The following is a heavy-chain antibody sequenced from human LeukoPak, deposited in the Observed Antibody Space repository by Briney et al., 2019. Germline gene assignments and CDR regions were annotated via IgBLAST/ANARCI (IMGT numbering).Heavy chain of an antibody. Sequence: SETLSLTCAVYGGSFSGYYWSWIRQPPGKGLEWIGEINHSGSTNYNPSLKSRVTISVDTSKNQISLKLRSVTAADTAVYYCTRDPANYYGSGSSDYWGQGTLVTVSS. V-gene: IGHV4-34*01. CDR1: GGSFSGYY. D-gene: IGHD3-10*01. CDR3: TRDPANYYGSGSSDY. CDR2: INHSGST. J-gene: IGHJ4*02.